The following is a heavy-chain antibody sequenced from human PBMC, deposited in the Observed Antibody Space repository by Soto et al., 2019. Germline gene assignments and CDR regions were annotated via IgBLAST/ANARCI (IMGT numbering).Heavy chain of an antibody. D-gene: IGHD6-13*01. Sequence: GSLRLPCAASGFIFSDYAMPWVRQAPGKGLEWVSGISGSGESIYYADSVEGRFTISRDNSKNTLYLQMNSLRGEDTAVYYCARDRHGSDWYTYYFYTLAVWGQGTTVTVSS. J-gene: IGHJ6*02. CDR2: ISGSGESI. CDR1: GFIFSDYA. CDR3: ARDRHGSDWYTYYFYTLAV. V-gene: IGHV3-23*01.